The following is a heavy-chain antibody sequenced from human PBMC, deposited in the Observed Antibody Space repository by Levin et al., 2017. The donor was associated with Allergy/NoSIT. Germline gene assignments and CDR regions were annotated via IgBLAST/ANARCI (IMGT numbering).Heavy chain of an antibody. D-gene: IGHD3-22*01. J-gene: IGHJ4*02. V-gene: IGHV3-74*01. Sequence: GESLKISCAVSGFPFSNYWMHWVRQDPGKGLLHVSRINTDGTIRTYADSVKGRFTISRDNAKYTLDLQMNSLRAEDTGVYFCARDAPGGYYDNWGQGTLVTVSS. CDR2: INTDGTIR. CDR3: ARDAPGGYYDN. CDR1: GFPFSNYW.